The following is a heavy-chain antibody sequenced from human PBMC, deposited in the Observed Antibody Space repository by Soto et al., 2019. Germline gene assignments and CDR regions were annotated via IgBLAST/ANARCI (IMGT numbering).Heavy chain of an antibody. J-gene: IGHJ4*02. CDR3: ARVSMYGWGYDY. D-gene: IGHD2-21*01. V-gene: IGHV4-34*01. CDR1: GGSFSGYY. Sequence: QVQLQQWGAGLLKPSETLSLTCAVYGGSFSGYYWSWIRQPPGKGLQWIGAINHSGSTNYNPSLKSRVTISVDTSKDQFSLKLSAVTAADTAVDYGARVSMYGWGYDYWGQGTQVTFSS. CDR2: INHSGST.